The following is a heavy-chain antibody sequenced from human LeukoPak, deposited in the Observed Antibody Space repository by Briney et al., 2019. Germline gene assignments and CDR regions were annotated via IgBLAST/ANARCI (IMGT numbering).Heavy chain of an antibody. V-gene: IGHV4-39*01. J-gene: IGHJ4*02. CDR2: IYYSGST. CDR1: GGPISSSSYY. D-gene: IGHD6-19*01. CDR3: ASKDPVAGTVDY. Sequence: SETLSLTCTVSGGPISSSSYYWGWIRQPPGKGLEWIGSIYYSGSTYYNPSLKSRVTISVDTSKNQFSLKLSSVTAADTAVYYCASKDPVAGTVDYWGQGTLVTVSS.